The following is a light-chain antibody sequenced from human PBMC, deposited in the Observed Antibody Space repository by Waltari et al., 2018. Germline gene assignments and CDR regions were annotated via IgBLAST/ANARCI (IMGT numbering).Light chain of an antibody. CDR2: GVN. V-gene: IGLV2-23*02. CDR1: SGYVGNYNL. Sequence: QSTLTQPPSVSGSLGQSITISCLGPSGYVGNYNLFSWYQQHPGKAPKFMIYGVNKRPSGVSNRFSGSKSGNTASLTISGLQGEDEAIYFCSSYAAYNTVIFGGGTKVTVL. J-gene: IGLJ2*01. CDR3: SSYAAYNTVI.